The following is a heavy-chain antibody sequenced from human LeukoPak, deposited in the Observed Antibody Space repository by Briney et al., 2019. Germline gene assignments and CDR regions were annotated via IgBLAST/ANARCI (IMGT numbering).Heavy chain of an antibody. CDR2: ISYDGSNK. D-gene: IGHD1-26*01. V-gene: IGHV3-30*07. J-gene: IGHJ4*02. CDR1: GFTFSNFA. CDR3: ARGGATRGRFEN. Sequence: GGSLRLSCAASGFTFSNFAMHWVRQAPGKGLECVALISYDGSNKYYADSVKGRFTISRDNSKNTLYLQMNSLRAEDTAVYYCARGGATRGRFENWGQGTLVTVSS.